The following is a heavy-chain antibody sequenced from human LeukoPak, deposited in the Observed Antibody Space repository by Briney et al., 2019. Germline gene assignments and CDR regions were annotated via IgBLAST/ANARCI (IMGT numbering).Heavy chain of an antibody. Sequence: ASVTVSCKASGYSFTNYGINWVRQAPGQGLEWMGWISGHNGNQNYAPKFQGRVTLTTDTSTSTAYLELRSLRSDDTAVYFCARDLTQWEPRPMNNWFDPWGQGTLVTVSS. V-gene: IGHV1-18*01. CDR1: GYSFTNYG. CDR2: ISGHNGNQ. D-gene: IGHD1-26*01. CDR3: ARDLTQWEPRPMNNWFDP. J-gene: IGHJ5*02.